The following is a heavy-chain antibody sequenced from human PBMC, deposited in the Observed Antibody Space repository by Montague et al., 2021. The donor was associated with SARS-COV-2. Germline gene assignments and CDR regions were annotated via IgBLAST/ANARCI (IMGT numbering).Heavy chain of an antibody. CDR3: ARGDGLGPYTGYAFDI. CDR2: RPLHKYRKFD. Sequence: CAISGDSVAGLTRRSEEHTSELQSHEHLVCRPLHKYRKFDHYEVAMKGRGSIKADTSKNQFSLQLDSVTPEDTAVYYCARGDGLGPYTGYAFDIWGQGTLVTVSS. J-gene: IGHJ3*02. V-gene: IGHV6-1*01. CDR1: GDSVAGLTRR. D-gene: IGHD3-16*01.